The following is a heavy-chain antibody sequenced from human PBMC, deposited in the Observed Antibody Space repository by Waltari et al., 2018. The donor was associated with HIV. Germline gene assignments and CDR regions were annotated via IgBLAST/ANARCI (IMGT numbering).Heavy chain of an antibody. CDR1: GHTLSELS. V-gene: IGHV1-24*01. CDR2: FDPEEEET. J-gene: IGHJ6*02. D-gene: IGHD3-10*01. Sequence: QVQLVQSGAEVKKPGASVKVSCKVSGHTLSELSMHWVRQVPGKGLEWMGKFDPEEEETNYAKKFQGRGTMTEGTSSDPAYMELSSLTSGDTAVHLCATDFSGLVPAYSYYSFDGWGQGTTVTVS. CDR3: ATDFSGLVPAYSYYSFDG.